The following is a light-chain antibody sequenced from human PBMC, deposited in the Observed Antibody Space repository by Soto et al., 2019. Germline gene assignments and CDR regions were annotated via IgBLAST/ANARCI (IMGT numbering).Light chain of an antibody. CDR3: QRYNNWPLT. CDR1: QGIGST. V-gene: IGKV3-15*01. Sequence: EIVMTQSPATLSVSPGERATLSCRASQGIGSTLAWYQNKPGQTPRLLIYDASTKTTGVPARFSGSGSWTEFTLTINTLQSEDFAVYYCQRYNNWPLTFGGGTKVE. J-gene: IGKJ4*01. CDR2: DAS.